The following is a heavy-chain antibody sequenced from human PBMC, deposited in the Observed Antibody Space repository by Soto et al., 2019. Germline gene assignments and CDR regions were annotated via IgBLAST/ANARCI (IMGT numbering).Heavy chain of an antibody. Sequence: SETLSLTCSVSGGSITDFFWSWIRQPPGKALEWIGYIYYTGRTDYNPSLQSRVTISVDPSKTQFSLNLRSVTTADTAVYYCARLGGVAARTFDYWGQGTLVTVSS. D-gene: IGHD6-6*01. J-gene: IGHJ4*01. V-gene: IGHV4-59*01. CDR2: IYYTGRT. CDR3: ARLGGVAARTFDY. CDR1: GGSITDFF.